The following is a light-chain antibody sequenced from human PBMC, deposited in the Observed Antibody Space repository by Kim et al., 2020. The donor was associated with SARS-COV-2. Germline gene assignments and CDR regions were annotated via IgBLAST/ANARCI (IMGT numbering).Light chain of an antibody. Sequence: AAVGDRVTITCRESQGIRNDLGWYQPQRGTAPKRLIYGASTLQSGVPSRFSGSGSETEFTLTISSLQPEDFATYYCLEHKSFPLTFGGGTKVDIK. CDR3: LEHKSFPLT. J-gene: IGKJ4*01. CDR2: GAS. V-gene: IGKV1-17*01. CDR1: QGIRND.